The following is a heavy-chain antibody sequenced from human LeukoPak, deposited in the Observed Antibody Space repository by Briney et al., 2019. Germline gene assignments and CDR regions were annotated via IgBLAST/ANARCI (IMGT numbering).Heavy chain of an antibody. Sequence: ASVKVSFKASGHTFTGYYMHWVRQAPGQGLEWMGWINPNSGGTNHAQKFQGRVSMTRDTSISTAYMELSRLRSDDTAVYYCAQSSGWDSLKYWGQGTLSPSP. J-gene: IGHJ4*02. D-gene: IGHD6-19*01. CDR1: GHTFTGYY. V-gene: IGHV1-2*02. CDR3: AQSSGWDSLKY. CDR2: INPNSGGT.